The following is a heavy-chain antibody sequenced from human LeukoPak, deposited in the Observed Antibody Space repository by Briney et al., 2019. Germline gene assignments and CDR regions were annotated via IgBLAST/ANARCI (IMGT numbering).Heavy chain of an antibody. J-gene: IGHJ3*02. CDR3: ARGGWSAFDI. CDR1: GGSISSYY. D-gene: IGHD3-10*01. V-gene: IGHV4-59*01. Sequence: SETLSLTCTVSGGSISSYYWSWIRQPPGKGLEWIGYIYYSGTTNYNPYLKSRVTISVDTSRNQFSMKLRSVTAADTAVYYCARGGWSAFDIWGQGTMVTVSS. CDR2: IYYSGTT.